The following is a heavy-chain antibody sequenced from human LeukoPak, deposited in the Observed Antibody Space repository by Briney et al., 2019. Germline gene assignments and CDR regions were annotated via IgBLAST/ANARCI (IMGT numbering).Heavy chain of an antibody. J-gene: IGHJ4*02. CDR1: GGSISSYY. CDR3: ARHGPESGSTQFDY. Sequence: SETLSLTCIVSGGSISSYYWSWIRQPPGKGLEWIGYIYYSGSTNYNPSLKSRVTISVDTSKNQFSLKLSSVTAADTAVYYCARHGPESGSTQFDYWGQGTLVTVSS. D-gene: IGHD1-26*01. CDR2: IYYSGST. V-gene: IGHV4-59*08.